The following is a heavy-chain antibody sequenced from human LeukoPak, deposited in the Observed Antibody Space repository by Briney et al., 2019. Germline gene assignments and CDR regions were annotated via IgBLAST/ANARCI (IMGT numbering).Heavy chain of an antibody. CDR2: ISYDGSSV. V-gene: IGHV3-30-3*01. CDR1: GFTFSRHG. J-gene: IGHJ4*02. Sequence: PGGSLRLSCAASGFTFSRHGMHWVRQAPGKGLEWVAVISYDGSSVYYPDSVKGRFTISRDNSKNTLYLQMNSLRAEDTAVYYCARDARQGYSSGWDYYSDYWGQGTLVTVSS. CDR3: ARDARQGYSSGWDYYSDY. D-gene: IGHD6-19*01.